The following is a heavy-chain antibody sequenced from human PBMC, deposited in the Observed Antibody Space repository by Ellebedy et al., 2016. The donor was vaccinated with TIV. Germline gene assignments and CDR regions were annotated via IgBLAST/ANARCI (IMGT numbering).Heavy chain of an antibody. J-gene: IGHJ4*02. V-gene: IGHV7-4-1*04. CDR2: INTDTGNP. D-gene: IGHD3-16*01. CDR3: ARGVENVDGTMFGTNNFDF. CDR1: GYTLTRYG. Sequence: AASVKVSCKVTGYTLTRYGINWVRQAPGQGLQWIGWINTDTGNPTYAQAFRGRFVFSLDTSVSMATLQINNLRAEDAGVYYCARGVENVDGTMFGTNNFDFWGQGTLVTVSS.